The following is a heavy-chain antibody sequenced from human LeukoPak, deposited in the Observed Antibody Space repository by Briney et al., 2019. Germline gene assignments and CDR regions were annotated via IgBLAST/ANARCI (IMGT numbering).Heavy chain of an antibody. D-gene: IGHD1-26*01. CDR3: ARDLSERYSTDY. V-gene: IGHV3-30-3*01. CDR2: ISYDGSSK. Sequence: GGSLRLSCAVSGFTFSNYAIHWVRQAPGKGLEWVAFISYDGSSKYCADSVKGRFTISRDNSQNTLDLQMNSLRAEDTAVYYCARDLSERYSTDYWGQGTLVTVSS. J-gene: IGHJ4*02. CDR1: GFTFSNYA.